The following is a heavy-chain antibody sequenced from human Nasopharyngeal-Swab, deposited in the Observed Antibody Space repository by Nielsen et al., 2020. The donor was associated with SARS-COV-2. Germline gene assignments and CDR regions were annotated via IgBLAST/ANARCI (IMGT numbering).Heavy chain of an antibody. CDR3: ARAERSQPGR. D-gene: IGHD1-1*01. CDR2: INTNTGNP. J-gene: IGHJ4*02. V-gene: IGHV7-4-1*02. Sequence: WVRQAPGQGLEWMGWINTNTGNPTYAQGFTGWFVFSLDTSVSTAYLQISSLKAEDTAVYYCARAERSQPGRWGQGTLVTVSS.